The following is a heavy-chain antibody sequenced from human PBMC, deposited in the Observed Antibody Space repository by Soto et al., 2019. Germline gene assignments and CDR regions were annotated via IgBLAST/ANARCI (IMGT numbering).Heavy chain of an antibody. D-gene: IGHD4-17*01. CDR1: GGSISSGGYS. J-gene: IGHJ4*02. CDR2: IYHSGST. Sequence: SETLSLTCAVSGGSISSGGYSWSWIRQPPGKGLECIGYIYHSGSTYYNPSLKSRVTISVDRSKNQLSLKLSSVTAADTAVYYCARGTTTVTTFDYWSQGTLVTVSS. V-gene: IGHV4-30-2*01. CDR3: ARGTTTVTTFDY.